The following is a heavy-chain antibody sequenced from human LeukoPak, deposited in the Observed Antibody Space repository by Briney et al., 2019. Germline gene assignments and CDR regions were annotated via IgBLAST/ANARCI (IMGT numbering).Heavy chain of an antibody. V-gene: IGHV3-11*04. CDR1: GFTFSDPY. J-gene: IGHJ4*02. D-gene: IGHD5-18*01. CDR2: ISGSGTDI. Sequence: PGGSLRLSCEASGFTFSDPYMSWIRQASGKGLECLSYISGSGTDINYADSVRGRFTISRDNAKNLLYLQMNDLRLEDTAVYYCARTARHLDYWGQGTLVTVSS. CDR3: ARTARHLDY.